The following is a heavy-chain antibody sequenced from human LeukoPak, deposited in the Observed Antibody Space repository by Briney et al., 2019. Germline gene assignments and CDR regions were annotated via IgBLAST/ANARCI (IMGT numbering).Heavy chain of an antibody. V-gene: IGHV3-23*01. CDR3: ARDINSVAFDM. CDR1: GFTFSTFA. J-gene: IGHJ3*02. CDR2: IFPSGGEI. Sequence: GGSLRLSCAASGFTFSTFAMIWVRQPPGKGLEWVSSIFPSGGEIHYADSVRGRFTISRDNSKNTLYLQMNSLRAEDTAVYYCARDINSVAFDMWGQGTVVTVSS. D-gene: IGHD1-1*01.